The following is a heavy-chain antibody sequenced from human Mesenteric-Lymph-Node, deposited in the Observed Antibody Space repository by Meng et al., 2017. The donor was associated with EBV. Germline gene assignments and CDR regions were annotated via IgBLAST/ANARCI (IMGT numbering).Heavy chain of an antibody. J-gene: IGHJ4*02. D-gene: IGHD3-22*01. Sequence: QITLKESGPTLVKPXXILTLNCXFTGFQPSTRGVGVGWIRQPPGKALEWLALIYWDDDKRYSPSLKSRLTITKDTSKNQVVLTMTNMDPVDTATYYCAHSYYYDSSGYYYDRYYFDYWGQGTLVTVSS. CDR2: IYWDDDK. CDR3: AHSYYYDSSGYYYDRYYFDY. V-gene: IGHV2-5*02. CDR1: GFQPSTRGVG.